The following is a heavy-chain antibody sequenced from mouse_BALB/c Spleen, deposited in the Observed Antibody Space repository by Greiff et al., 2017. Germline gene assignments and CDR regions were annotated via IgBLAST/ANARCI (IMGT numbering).Heavy chain of an antibody. CDR3: ARKRGTTSYYFDY. J-gene: IGHJ2*01. Sequence: VQLQQSGAELVRPGALVKLSCKASGFNIKDYYMHWVKQRPEQGLEWIGWIDPENGNTIYDPKFQGKASITADTSSNTAYLQLSSLTSEDTAVYYCARKRGTTSYYFDYWGQGTTLTVSS. D-gene: IGHD2-12*01. CDR2: IDPENGNT. CDR1: GFNIKDYY. V-gene: IGHV14-1*02.